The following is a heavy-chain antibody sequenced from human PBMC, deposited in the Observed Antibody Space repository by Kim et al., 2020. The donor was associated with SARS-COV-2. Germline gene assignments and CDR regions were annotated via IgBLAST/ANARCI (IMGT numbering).Heavy chain of an antibody. CDR3: ALWLGAHFDY. CDR1: GFIFSDYT. Sequence: GGSLRLSCEGSGFIFSDYTLIWVRQAPGKGLEWISTISDPVTGNTHYADSVKGRFFISRDDSRHTVHLLMNTLRADDTALYYCALWLGAHFDYWGRGT. D-gene: IGHD3-10*01. CDR2: ISDPVTGNT. J-gene: IGHJ4*03. V-gene: IGHV3-23*01.